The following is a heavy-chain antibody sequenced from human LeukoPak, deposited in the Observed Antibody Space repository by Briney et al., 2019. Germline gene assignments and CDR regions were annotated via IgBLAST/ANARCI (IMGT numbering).Heavy chain of an antibody. CDR3: ARTSATGATYFDY. V-gene: IGHV4-4*07. CDR1: GGSLSIYY. D-gene: IGHD1-26*01. J-gene: IGHJ4*02. Sequence: PSETLSLTCSISGGSLSIYYWSWIRQPAGKGLEWIGRIYPNGATHYNPSLKCRVTISSDSSKSQYSLNLHSVTAADTAVYFCARTSATGATYFDYWGQGTLVTVSS. CDR2: IYPNGAT.